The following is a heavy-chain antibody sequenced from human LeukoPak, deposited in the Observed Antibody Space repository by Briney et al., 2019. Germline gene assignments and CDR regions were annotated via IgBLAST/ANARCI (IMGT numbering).Heavy chain of an antibody. J-gene: IGHJ6*02. V-gene: IGHV1-69*13. D-gene: IGHD3-3*01. CDR3: ARTSRVWSGYIYYYGMDV. CDR1: GGTFSSYA. Sequence: GASVKVSRKASGGTFSSYAISWVRQAPGQGLEWMGGIIPIFGTANYAQKFQGRVTITADESTSTAYMELSSLRSEDTAVYYCARTSRVWSGYIYYYGMDVWGQGTTVTVSS. CDR2: IIPIFGTA.